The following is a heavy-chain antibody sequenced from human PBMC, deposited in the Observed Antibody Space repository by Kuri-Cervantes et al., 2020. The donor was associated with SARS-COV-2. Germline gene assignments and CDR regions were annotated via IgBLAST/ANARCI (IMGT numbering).Heavy chain of an antibody. CDR1: GYSISSGYY. J-gene: IGHJ4*02. CDR3: ARHGGIAVAGTFDY. CDR2: IYHSGST. D-gene: IGHD6-19*01. Sequence: SQTLSLTGAVSGYSISSGYYWGWIRQHPGKGLEWNGGIYHSGSTYYNPSLKSRVTISVDTSKNQFSLKLSSVTAADTAVYYCARHGGIAVAGTFDYWGQGTLVTVSS. V-gene: IGHV4-38-2*01.